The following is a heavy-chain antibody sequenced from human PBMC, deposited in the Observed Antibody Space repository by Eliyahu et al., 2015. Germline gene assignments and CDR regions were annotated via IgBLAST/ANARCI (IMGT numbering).Heavy chain of an antibody. CDR1: GGSXSSSSYY. J-gene: IGHJ4*02. D-gene: IGHD2-2*01. Sequence: QLQLQESGPGLVKPSETLSLTCTVSGGSXSSSSYYWGWIRQPPGKGLEWIGSIYYSGSTYYNPSLKSRVTISVDTSKNQFSLKLSSVTAADTAVYYCARPKDIVVFEYLYWGQGTLVTVSS. CDR2: IYYSGST. V-gene: IGHV4-39*01. CDR3: ARPKDIVVFEYLY.